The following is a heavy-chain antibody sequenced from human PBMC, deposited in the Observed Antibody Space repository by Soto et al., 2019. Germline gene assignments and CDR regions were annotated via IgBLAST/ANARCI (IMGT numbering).Heavy chain of an antibody. CDR3: ARPNSAVAYDAFDI. CDR1: GYSFTSYW. D-gene: IGHD6-19*01. CDR2: IYPGDSDT. Sequence: GESLKISCKGSGYSFTSYWIGWVRQMRGKGLEWMGIIYPGDSDTRYSPSFQGQVTISADKSISTAYPQWSSLKASDTAMYYCARPNSAVAYDAFDIWGQGTMVTVSS. J-gene: IGHJ3*02. V-gene: IGHV5-51*01.